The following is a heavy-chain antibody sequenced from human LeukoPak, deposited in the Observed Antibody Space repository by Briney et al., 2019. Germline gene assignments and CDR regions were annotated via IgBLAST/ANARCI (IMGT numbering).Heavy chain of an antibody. Sequence: KTSETLSLTCTVSGGSISSYYWSWIRQPPGKGLEWIGIIYYSGTTYYNPSLKSRVTISIDTSKNQFSLKVNSVTAADTAVYFCARRGGPPARNWFDSWGQGTLVTVSS. CDR3: ARRGGPPARNWFDS. D-gene: IGHD3-10*01. V-gene: IGHV4-59*04. J-gene: IGHJ5*01. CDR2: IYYSGTT. CDR1: GGSISSYY.